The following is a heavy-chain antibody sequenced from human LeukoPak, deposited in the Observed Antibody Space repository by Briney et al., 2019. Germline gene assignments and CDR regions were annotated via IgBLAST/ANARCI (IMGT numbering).Heavy chain of an antibody. CDR2: ISAYNGNT. D-gene: IGHD3-3*01. V-gene: IGHV1-18*01. CDR3: ARESPWSGYQPYYYYYGMDV. Sequence: ASVKVSCKASGGTFSSYAISWVRQAPGQGLEWMGWISAYNGNTNYAQKLQGRVTMTTDTSTSTAYMELRSLRSDDTAVYYCARESPWSGYQPYYYYYGMDVWGQGTTVTVSS. CDR1: GGTFSSYA. J-gene: IGHJ6*02.